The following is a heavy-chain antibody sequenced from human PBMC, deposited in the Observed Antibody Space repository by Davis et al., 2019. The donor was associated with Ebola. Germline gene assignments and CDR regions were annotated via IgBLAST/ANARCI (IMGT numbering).Heavy chain of an antibody. CDR2: IYSGGST. V-gene: IGHV3-53*05. J-gene: IGHJ3*02. CDR3: AREFITMIVVWAFDI. CDR1: GFTVSSNY. D-gene: IGHD3-22*01. Sequence: GESLKISCAASGFTVSSNYMSWVRQAPGKGLEWVSVIYSGGSTYYADSVKGRFTISRDNSKNTLYLQMNSLRAEDTAVYYCAREFITMIVVWAFDIWSQGTMVTVSS.